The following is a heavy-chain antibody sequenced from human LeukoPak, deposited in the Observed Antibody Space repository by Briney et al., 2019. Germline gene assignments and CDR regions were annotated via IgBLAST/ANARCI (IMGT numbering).Heavy chain of an antibody. CDR3: ARALGYPDY. CDR1: GGSFSGYY. V-gene: IGHV4-34*01. D-gene: IGHD3-16*01. Sequence: SETLSLTCAVYGGSFSGYYLSWIRQPPGKGLEWIGEINHSGSTNYNQSLKSRVTISVDTSKNQFSLKLSSVTATDTAVYYRARALGYPDYWGQGTLVTVSS. J-gene: IGHJ4*02. CDR2: INHSGST.